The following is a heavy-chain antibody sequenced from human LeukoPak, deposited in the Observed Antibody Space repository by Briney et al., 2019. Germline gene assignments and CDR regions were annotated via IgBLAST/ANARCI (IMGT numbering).Heavy chain of an antibody. CDR1: GFTLSTYW. V-gene: IGHV3-7*01. D-gene: IGHD3-3*01. J-gene: IGHJ6*03. CDR2: IKQDGSEK. CDR3: ARAPETAITIFGVVYYYYYHMDV. Sequence: GGSLRLSCAASGFTLSTYWMSWVRQAPGKGLEWVANIKQDGSEKYYVDSVKGRFTISRDNAKNSLYLQMNSLRAEDTAVYYCARAPETAITIFGVVYYYYYHMDVWGKGTTVTVSS.